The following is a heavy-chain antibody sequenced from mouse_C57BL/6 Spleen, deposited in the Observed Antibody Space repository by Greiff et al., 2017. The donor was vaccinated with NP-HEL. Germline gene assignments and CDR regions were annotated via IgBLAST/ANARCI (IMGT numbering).Heavy chain of an antibody. CDR1: GYSFTGYY. CDR2: INPSTGGT. CDR3: ARGRITTPYFDY. J-gene: IGHJ2*01. V-gene: IGHV1-42*01. Sequence: VQLQQSGPELVKPGASVKISCKASGYSFTGYYMNWVKQSPEKSLEWIGEINPSTGGTTYNQKFKAKATLTVDKSSSTAYMQLKSLTSEDSAVYYCARGRITTPYFDYWGQGTTLTVSS. D-gene: IGHD1-1*01.